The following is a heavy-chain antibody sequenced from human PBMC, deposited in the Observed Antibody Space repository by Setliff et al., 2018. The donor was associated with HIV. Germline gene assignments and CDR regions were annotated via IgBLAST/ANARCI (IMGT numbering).Heavy chain of an antibody. J-gene: IGHJ4*02. CDR1: GGSLSGFY. CDR3: AREGDGIDY. Sequence: PSETLSLTCAVYGGSLSGFYWSWIRQAPGKGLEWIGEINHSGKTNYTPSLKSRVTISVDASKNQISLKLTSVTAADTATYYCAREGDGIDYWGQGTLVTVSS. CDR2: INHSGKT. V-gene: IGHV4-34*01. D-gene: IGHD2-21*02.